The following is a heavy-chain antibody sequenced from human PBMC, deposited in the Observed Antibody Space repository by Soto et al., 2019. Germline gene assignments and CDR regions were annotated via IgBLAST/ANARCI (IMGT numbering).Heavy chain of an antibody. CDR1: GFTFSSYS. CDR2: ISSSSSYI. CDR3: ARVFGGVTGYSGYAAARFGSEIDY. Sequence: GGSLRLSCAASGFTFSSYSTNWVRQAPGKGLEWVSSISSSSSYIYYAESMKGRITNSRDNAKKSMYLKMNNLRAEDTALYYCARVFGGVTGYSGYAAARFGSEIDYWGQGTLVTVSS. V-gene: IGHV3-21*01. D-gene: IGHD5-12*01. J-gene: IGHJ4*02.